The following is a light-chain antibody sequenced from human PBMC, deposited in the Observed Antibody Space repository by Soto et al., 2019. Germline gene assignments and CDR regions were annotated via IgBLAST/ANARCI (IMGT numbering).Light chain of an antibody. CDR1: NSNIGAGYD. Sequence: QSVLTQPPSVSGAPGQRVTISCTGSNSNIGAGYDVHWYQKVPGTAPKLLISANTNRPSGVPDRFSGSKSGTSASLAITGLQAEDEADYYCQSYDSSLRGSVFGGGTQLTVL. CDR3: QSYDSSLRGSV. J-gene: IGLJ7*01. CDR2: ANT. V-gene: IGLV1-40*01.